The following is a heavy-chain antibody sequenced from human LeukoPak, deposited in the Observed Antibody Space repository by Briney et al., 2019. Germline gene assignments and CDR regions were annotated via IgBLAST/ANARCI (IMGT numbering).Heavy chain of an antibody. Sequence: PSDTLSLTCTVSGRSISSYYWSWIRQPPRRRLEWIGYIYFSGSTNYTPSLKSRVTISVHTSQNHFSLKLSSVTAADTAVYYCARQGQIAAAGDFDYWGQGTLVTVSS. CDR2: IYFSGST. D-gene: IGHD6-13*01. J-gene: IGHJ4*02. V-gene: IGHV4-59*08. CDR3: ARQGQIAAAGDFDY. CDR1: GRSISSYY.